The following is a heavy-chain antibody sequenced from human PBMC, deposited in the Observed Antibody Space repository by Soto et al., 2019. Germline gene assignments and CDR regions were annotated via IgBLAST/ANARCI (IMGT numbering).Heavy chain of an antibody. CDR3: ARDGSYVRSGHWVADSAFDF. CDR1: GYRFATYG. Sequence: QVQLEQSSGEVKMPGASVTVSCKASGYRFATYGFSWVRQAPGQGLEWMGWISTLIGNTMYEQRFQGRVTMTTESAASTAYMELSSLTSDDTVVYYYARDGSYVRSGHWVADSAFDFWGQGTMVSVSS. CDR2: ISTLIGNT. D-gene: IGHD3-22*01. J-gene: IGHJ3*01. V-gene: IGHV1-18*01.